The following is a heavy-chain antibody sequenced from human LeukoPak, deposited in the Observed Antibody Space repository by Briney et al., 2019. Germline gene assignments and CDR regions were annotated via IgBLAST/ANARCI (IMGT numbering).Heavy chain of an antibody. CDR1: GGSISGYY. Sequence: SETLSLTCTVSGGSISGYYWIWIRQPPGKGLEWIGYIYSNGNTKYNPSLKSRSTISVDASKNQFSLKLSSMTAADTAVYYCARVTGTSAILYWGPGTLVTVSS. CDR2: IYSNGNT. V-gene: IGHV4-59*01. CDR3: ARVTGTSAILY. J-gene: IGHJ4*02. D-gene: IGHD2-2*01.